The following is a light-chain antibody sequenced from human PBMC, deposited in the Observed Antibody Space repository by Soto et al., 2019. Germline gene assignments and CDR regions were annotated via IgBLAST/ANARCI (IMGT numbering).Light chain of an antibody. Sequence: EIVLTQSPGTLSLSPGERATLSCRASQSVSSSYLAWYQQKPGQAPRLLIYGASSRATGIPDRFSGSGSGTDFTLTISILEPEDFAVYYCQQYGSSPRFTFGPGTKLDIK. V-gene: IGKV3-20*01. CDR3: QQYGSSPRFT. CDR1: QSVSSSY. CDR2: GAS. J-gene: IGKJ3*01.